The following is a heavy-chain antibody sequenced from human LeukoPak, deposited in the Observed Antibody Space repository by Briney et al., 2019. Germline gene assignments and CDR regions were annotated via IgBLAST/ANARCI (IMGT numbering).Heavy chain of an antibody. D-gene: IGHD6-13*01. CDR2: ISNSKGISD. CDR1: GFTFTDYP. CDR3: AKRAAGPTYYFEY. J-gene: IGHJ4*02. V-gene: IGHV3-23*01. Sequence: GGSLRLSCAVSGFTFTDYPMSWVRQAPGKGLEWVSGISNSKGISDYYADSVKGRLTISRDNSKNTLYLQMNSLRAEDAALYYCAKRAAGPTYYFEYWGQGTLVTVSS.